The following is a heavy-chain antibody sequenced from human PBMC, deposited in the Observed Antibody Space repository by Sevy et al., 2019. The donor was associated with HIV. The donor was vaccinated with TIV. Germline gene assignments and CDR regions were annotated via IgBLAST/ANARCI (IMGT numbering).Heavy chain of an antibody. CDR1: GFTFGSYE. CDR3: ARVDANYDKGFDP. J-gene: IGHJ5*02. D-gene: IGHD3-22*01. CDR2: ISSSGSII. V-gene: IGHV3-48*03. Sequence: GGSLRLSCEASGFTFGSYEMNWVRQAPGKGLEWVSYISSSGSIIYYADSVKGRFTISRDNAKNSLYMQMNSLRADDTAVYYCARVDANYDKGFDPWGQGTLVTVSS.